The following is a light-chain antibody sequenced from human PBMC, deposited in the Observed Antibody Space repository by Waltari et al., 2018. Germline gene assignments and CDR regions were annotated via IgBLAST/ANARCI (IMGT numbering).Light chain of an antibody. J-gene: IGKJ1*01. Sequence: EIVLTQSPGTLSLSPGERATLSCRASQSVSSNYLGWYQQKPGQAPRLLIHGASSRATGIPDRISGSGAGADFTLTISRLEPEDFAVYYCQQYGSSPRTFGQGTKVEIK. CDR2: GAS. CDR1: QSVSSNY. V-gene: IGKV3-20*01. CDR3: QQYGSSPRT.